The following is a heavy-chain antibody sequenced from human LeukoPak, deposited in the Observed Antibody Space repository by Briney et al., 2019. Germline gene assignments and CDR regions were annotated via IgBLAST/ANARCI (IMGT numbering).Heavy chain of an antibody. CDR1: GYTFTGYY. CDR2: INPNSGGT. D-gene: IGHD6-6*01. CDR3: ARLPKYSRPLDY. J-gene: IGHJ4*02. V-gene: IGHV1-2*02. Sequence: ASVKVSCKASGYTFTGYYMHWVRPAPGQGLEWMGWINPNSGGTNYAQKFQGRVTMTRDTSISTAYMELSSLRSEDTAVYYCARLPKYSRPLDYWGQGTLVTVSS.